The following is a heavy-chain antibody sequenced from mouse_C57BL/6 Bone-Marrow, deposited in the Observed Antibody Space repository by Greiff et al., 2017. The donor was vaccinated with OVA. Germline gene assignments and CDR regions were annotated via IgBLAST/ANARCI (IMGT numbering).Heavy chain of an antibody. CDR1: GYTFTSYW. CDR2: IDPSDSYT. V-gene: IGHV1-69*01. Sequence: QVQLQQPGAELVMPGASVKLSCKASGYTFTSYWMHWVKQRPGQGLEWIGEIDPSDSYTNYNQKFKGKSTLTVDKSSSTAYMQLSSLTSEDSAVYYCARGGYSESWFAYWGQGTLVTVSA. D-gene: IGHD2-12*01. CDR3: ARGGYSESWFAY. J-gene: IGHJ3*01.